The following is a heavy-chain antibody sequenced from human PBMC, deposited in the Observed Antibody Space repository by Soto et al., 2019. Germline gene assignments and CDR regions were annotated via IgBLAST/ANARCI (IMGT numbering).Heavy chain of an antibody. D-gene: IGHD3-3*01. V-gene: IGHV3-30-3*01. CDR2: ISYDGSNK. CDR3: ARECGLRFLEDAFDI. Sequence: QVQLVESGGGVVQPGRSLRLSCAASGFTFSSYAMHWVRQAPGKGLEWVAVISYDGSNKYYADSVKGRFTISRDNSKNTLYLQMNSLRAEDTAVYYCARECGLRFLEDAFDIWGQGTMVTVSS. CDR1: GFTFSSYA. J-gene: IGHJ3*02.